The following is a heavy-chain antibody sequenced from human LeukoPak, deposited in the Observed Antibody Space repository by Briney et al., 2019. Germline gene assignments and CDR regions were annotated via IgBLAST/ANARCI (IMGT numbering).Heavy chain of an antibody. CDR3: ARGQNKCLGH. D-gene: IGHD2/OR15-2a*01. CDR1: GYTFTNYF. V-gene: IGHV1-46*01. J-gene: IGHJ4*02. Sequence: ASVTVSFKASGYTFTNYFMHWVRQAPGQGLEWMGVINPSGGGTTYAQRFQGRVTMTRDTSTSTVHMELSSLRSEDTAVYYCARGQNKCLGHWGQGTLVTVSS. CDR2: INPSGGGT.